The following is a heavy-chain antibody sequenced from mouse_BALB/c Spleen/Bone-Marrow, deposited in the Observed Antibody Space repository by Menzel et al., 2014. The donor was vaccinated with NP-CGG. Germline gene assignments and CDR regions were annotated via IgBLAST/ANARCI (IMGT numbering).Heavy chain of an antibody. CDR1: GFDFSRYW. J-gene: IGHJ4*01. Sequence: EVKLVESGGGLVQPGGSLEVSCAASGFDFSRYWMSWVRQAPGKGLEWIGEINPDSSTINYTPSLKDKFIISRDNAKNTLYLQMSKVRSEDTALYYCARENYYGSSYPMDYWGQGTSVTVSS. CDR2: INPDSSTI. D-gene: IGHD1-1*01. V-gene: IGHV4-1*02. CDR3: ARENYYGSSYPMDY.